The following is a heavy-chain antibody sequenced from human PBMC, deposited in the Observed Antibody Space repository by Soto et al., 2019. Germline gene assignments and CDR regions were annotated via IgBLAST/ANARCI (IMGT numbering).Heavy chain of an antibody. CDR3: ARDQDIVVVPAAIGLGY. CDR2: INPSGGST. CDR1: GYTFTSYY. J-gene: IGHJ4*02. D-gene: IGHD2-2*01. Sequence: QVQLVQSGAEVKKPGASVKVSCKAPGYTFTSYYMHWVRQAPGQGLEWMGIINPSGGSTSYAQKFQGRVTMTRDTSTSTVYMELSSLRSEDTAVYYCARDQDIVVVPAAIGLGYWGQGTLVTVSS. V-gene: IGHV1-46*03.